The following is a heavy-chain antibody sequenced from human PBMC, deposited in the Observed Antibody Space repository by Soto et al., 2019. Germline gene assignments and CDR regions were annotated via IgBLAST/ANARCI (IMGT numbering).Heavy chain of an antibody. CDR3: ATFGTFDY. D-gene: IGHD3-16*01. V-gene: IGHV3-21*01. J-gene: IGHJ4*02. CDR1: GFTFSTYA. Sequence: EVQLVESGGGLVKPGGSLRLSCTASGFTFSTYAINWVRQAPGKGLEWVASISSSSTYMYSAASLKGRFTISRDNAKNSLYLQMNSVRVEDTAVYYCATFGTFDYWGQGVLVTVSS. CDR2: ISSSSTYM.